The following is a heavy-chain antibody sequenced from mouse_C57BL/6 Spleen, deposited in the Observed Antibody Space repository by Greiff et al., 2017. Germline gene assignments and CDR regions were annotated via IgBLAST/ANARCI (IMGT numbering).Heavy chain of an antibody. CDR3: ARQTTVVANWYFDV. D-gene: IGHD1-1*01. V-gene: IGHV5-6*02. Sequence: DVKLVESGGDLVKPGGSLKLSCAASGFTFSSYGMSWVRQTPDKRLEWVATISSGGSYTYYPDSVKGRFTISRDNAKNTLYLQMSSLKSEDTAMYYCARQTTVVANWYFDVWGTGTTVTVSS. CDR1: GFTFSSYG. J-gene: IGHJ1*03. CDR2: ISSGGSYT.